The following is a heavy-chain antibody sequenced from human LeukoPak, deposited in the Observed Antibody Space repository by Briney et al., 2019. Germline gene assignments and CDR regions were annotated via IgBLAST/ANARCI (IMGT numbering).Heavy chain of an antibody. CDR3: ARRVGATRSPNFDY. CDR1: GGSISSSSYY. D-gene: IGHD1-26*01. CDR2: IYYSGST. V-gene: IGHV4-39*01. Sequence: PSETLSLTCTVSGGSISSSSYYWGWIRQPPGKGLEWIGSIYYSGSTYYNPSLKSRVTISVDTSKNQFSLKLSSVTAADTAVYHCARRVGATRSPNFDYWGQGTLVTVSS. J-gene: IGHJ4*02.